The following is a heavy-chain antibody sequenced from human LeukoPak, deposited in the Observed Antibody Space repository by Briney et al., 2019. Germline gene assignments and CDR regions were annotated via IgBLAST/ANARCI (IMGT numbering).Heavy chain of an antibody. CDR2: IYHSGTT. CDR1: AYSISSDYY. CDR3: ARESVSSETNWFDP. J-gene: IGHJ5*02. Sequence: SETLSLTCAVSAYSISSDYYWGWIRQPPGKGLEWIGTIYHSGTTYYNPSLKSRVTISVDTSKNQFSLKLSSVTAADTAVYYCARESVSSETNWFDPWGQGTLVTVSS. D-gene: IGHD3-3*01. V-gene: IGHV4-38-2*02.